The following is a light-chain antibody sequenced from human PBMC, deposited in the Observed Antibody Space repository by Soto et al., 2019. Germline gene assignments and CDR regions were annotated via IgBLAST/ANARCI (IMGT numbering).Light chain of an antibody. V-gene: IGKV3-20*01. J-gene: IGKJ5*01. CDR1: QSVSNNY. CDR3: QQLNSYPIT. Sequence: EIVLTQSPGTLSLSTGERATLSCRASQSVSNNYLAWYQQKPGQAPRLLIYGASNRATGIPDRFSGSGSGTDFTLTISSLQPEDFATYYCQQLNSYPITFGQGTRLEI. CDR2: GAS.